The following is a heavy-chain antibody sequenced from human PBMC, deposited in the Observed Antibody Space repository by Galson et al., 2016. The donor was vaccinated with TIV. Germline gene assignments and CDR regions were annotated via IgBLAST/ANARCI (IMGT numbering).Heavy chain of an antibody. D-gene: IGHD2-21*01. CDR3: ARPPYCGGDCYKYDS. Sequence: SVKVSCKASGYTFTHHALHWVRQAPGQSLEWMGCINAGNGYTKYSQMFQGRVTITRDTSASTAYMERRSLSSEDTAVYYCARPPYCGGDCYKYDSWGQGTLVAVSS. J-gene: IGHJ4*02. V-gene: IGHV1-3*01. CDR1: GYTFTHHA. CDR2: INAGNGYT.